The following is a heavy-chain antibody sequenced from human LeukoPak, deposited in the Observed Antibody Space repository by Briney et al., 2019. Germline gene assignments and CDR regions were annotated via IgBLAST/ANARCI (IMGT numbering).Heavy chain of an antibody. J-gene: IGHJ6*02. CDR1: GFTFSTYA. V-gene: IGHV3-23*01. D-gene: IGHD1-26*01. CDR2: ISGSGGST. Sequence: QPGGSLRLSCAASGFTFSTYAMSWVRQAPGKELEWVPAISGSGGSTYHADSVKGRFTISRDNSKNTLYLQMNSLRAEDTAVYYCAKDLQWGDYYYGMDVWGQGTTVTVSS. CDR3: AKDLQWGDYYYGMDV.